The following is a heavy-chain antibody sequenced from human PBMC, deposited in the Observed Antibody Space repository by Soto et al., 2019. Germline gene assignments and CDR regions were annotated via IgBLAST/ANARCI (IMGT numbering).Heavy chain of an antibody. CDR1: GFTFSSYA. CDR2: ISGSGGST. Sequence: EVQLLESGGGLVQPGGSLRLSCAASGFTFSSYAMSWVRQAPGKGLEWVSAISGSGGSTYYADSVKGRFTISRDNSKNTLYLQMNSLRAEDTAVYYCAKGGGGVDIVATIEFDYRGQGTLVTVSS. CDR3: AKGGGGVDIVATIEFDY. J-gene: IGHJ4*02. D-gene: IGHD5-12*01. V-gene: IGHV3-23*01.